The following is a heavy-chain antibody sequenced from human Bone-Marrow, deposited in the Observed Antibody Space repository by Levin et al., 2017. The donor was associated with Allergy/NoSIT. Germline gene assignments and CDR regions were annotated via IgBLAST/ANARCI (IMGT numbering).Heavy chain of an antibody. Sequence: SCAASGFTFSSFEMNWVRQAPGKGLEWISYISRNTGSISYADSVKGRFTISRDNAKNSLYLQMNSLRAEDTAVYYCARPGRGIASGYDYWGQGTLVTVSS. CDR1: GFTFSSFE. CDR3: ARPGRGIASGYDY. D-gene: IGHD3-22*01. V-gene: IGHV3-48*03. CDR2: ISRNTGSI. J-gene: IGHJ4*02.